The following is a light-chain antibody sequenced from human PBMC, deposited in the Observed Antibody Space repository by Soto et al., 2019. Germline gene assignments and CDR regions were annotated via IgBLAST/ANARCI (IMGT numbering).Light chain of an antibody. CDR2: GAS. V-gene: IGKV3-20*01. CDR1: QSLTNNY. J-gene: IGKJ1*01. CDR3: QQYEAVVT. Sequence: EIVLTQSPGTLSLSPGERATLSCRASQSLTNNYFAWYQQKPGRALRLLIDGASTMATGIPDRFSGSGSGTDFALTISRLEPEDVAVYYCQQYEAVVTFGQGTKVEI.